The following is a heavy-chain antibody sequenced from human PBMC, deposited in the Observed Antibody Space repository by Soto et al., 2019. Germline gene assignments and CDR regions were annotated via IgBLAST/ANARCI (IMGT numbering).Heavy chain of an antibody. Sequence: PSETLSLTCTVSGGSISSYYWSWIRQPPGKGLEWIGDIYDSGSTHYNPSLKSRVTISVDTSKNQFSLKLSSVTAADTALYYCARVERGTATTVVDAFDIWGPGTMVTVSS. J-gene: IGHJ3*02. CDR3: ARVERGTATTVVDAFDI. V-gene: IGHV4-59*12. D-gene: IGHD1-1*01. CDR1: GGSISSYY. CDR2: IYDSGST.